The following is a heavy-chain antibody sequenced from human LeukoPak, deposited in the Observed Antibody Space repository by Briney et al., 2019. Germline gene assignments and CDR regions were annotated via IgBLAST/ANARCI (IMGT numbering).Heavy chain of an antibody. J-gene: IGHJ6*03. CDR2: IYYSGYT. CDR3: AITTMVRGTYYMDV. D-gene: IGHD3-10*01. V-gene: IGHV4-59*01. CDR1: GGSISSYY. Sequence: SETLSLTCTVSGGSISSYYWSWIRQPPGKGLEWIGYIYYSGYTNYNPSLKSRVTISVDTSKNQFSLKLSSVTAADTAVYYCAITTMVRGTYYMDVWGKGTTVTISS.